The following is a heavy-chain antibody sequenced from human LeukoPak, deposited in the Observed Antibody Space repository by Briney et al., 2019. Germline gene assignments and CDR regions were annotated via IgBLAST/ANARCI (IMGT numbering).Heavy chain of an antibody. CDR3: AKGPMIVVVTYFDY. V-gene: IGHV3-43*01. CDR2: ISWDGGST. Sequence: PGGSLRLSCAASGFTFDDYTMHWVRQAPGKGLEWVSLISWDGGSTYYADSVKGRFTISRDNSKNTLYLQMNSLRAEDTAVYYCAKGPMIVVVTYFDYWGQGTLVTVSS. J-gene: IGHJ4*02. CDR1: GFTFDDYT. D-gene: IGHD3-22*01.